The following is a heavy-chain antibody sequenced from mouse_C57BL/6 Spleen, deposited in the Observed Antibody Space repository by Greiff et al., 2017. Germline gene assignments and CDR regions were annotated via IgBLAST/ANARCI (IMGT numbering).Heavy chain of an antibody. CDR2: IYPGAGDT. J-gene: IGHJ2*01. D-gene: IGHD2-1*01. CDR3: ARSDGNSYFDY. V-gene: IGHV1-82*01. Sequence: QVQLQQSGPELVKPGASVKISCKASGYAFSSSWMNWVKQRPGKGLEWVGRIYPGAGDTNYNGKFKGKATLSADKSSSTAYLQLSSLTSEDSAVYFCARSDGNSYFDYWGQGTPLTVSS. CDR1: GYAFSSSW.